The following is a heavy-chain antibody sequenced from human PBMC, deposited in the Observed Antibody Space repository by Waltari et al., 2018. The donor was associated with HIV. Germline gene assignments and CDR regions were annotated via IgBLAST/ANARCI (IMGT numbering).Heavy chain of an antibody. J-gene: IGHJ4*02. CDR1: EFPFSRYT. V-gene: IGHV3-48*04. D-gene: IGHD3-22*01. CDR3: ASGRIFDESGYYGKF. Sequence: EVQLVESGGGLVQPGGSLRLSCAVSEFPFSRYTMTWVRQAPGKRLEWVSYINREGSIKYYADSVKGRFIISRDNAKNSLYLQMSGLRGEDTAVYYCASGRIFDESGYYGKFWGQGTRVTVAS. CDR2: INREGSIK.